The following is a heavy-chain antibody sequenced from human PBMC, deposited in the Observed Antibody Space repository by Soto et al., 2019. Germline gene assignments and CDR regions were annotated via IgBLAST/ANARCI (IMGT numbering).Heavy chain of an antibody. CDR1: GFIFSNNA. CDR3: AKNSGYYYDAFDI. D-gene: IGHD3-22*01. Sequence: EVQLLESGAGLVQPGGSLRLSCAASGFIFSNNAMSWVRQAPGKGLEWVSAISGSSGSTFYADSVKGRFTISRDNSKNTLYLQMNSLRAEDTALYYCAKNSGYYYDAFDIGGQGTMVTVSS. V-gene: IGHV3-23*01. J-gene: IGHJ3*02. CDR2: ISGSSGST.